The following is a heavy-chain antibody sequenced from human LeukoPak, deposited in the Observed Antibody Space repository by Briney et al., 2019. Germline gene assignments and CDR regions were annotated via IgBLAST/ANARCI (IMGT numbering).Heavy chain of an antibody. D-gene: IGHD3-22*01. J-gene: IGHJ4*02. V-gene: IGHV1-2*02. Sequence: ASVKVSCKASGYTFTGYYMHWVRQAPGQGLEWMGWINPNSGGTNYAQKFQGRVTMTRDTSISTAYMELSRLRSDDTAVYYCATGKYYYDSSGSWYFDYWGQGTLVTVSS. CDR1: GYTFTGYY. CDR3: ATGKYYYDSSGSWYFDY. CDR2: INPNSGGT.